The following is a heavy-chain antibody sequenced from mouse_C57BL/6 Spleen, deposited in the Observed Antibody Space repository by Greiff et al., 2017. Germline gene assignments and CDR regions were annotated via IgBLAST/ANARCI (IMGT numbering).Heavy chain of an antibody. J-gene: IGHJ2*01. Sequence: VQLQQSGAELVKPGASVKLSCKASGYTFTSYWMQWVKQRPGQGLEWIGEIDPSDSYTNYNQKFKGKATLTVDTSSSTAYMQLSSLTSEDSAVYYCARRITTVVATKYFDYWGQGTTLTVSS. CDR2: IDPSDSYT. CDR1: GYTFTSYW. D-gene: IGHD1-1*01. CDR3: ARRITTVVATKYFDY. V-gene: IGHV1-50*01.